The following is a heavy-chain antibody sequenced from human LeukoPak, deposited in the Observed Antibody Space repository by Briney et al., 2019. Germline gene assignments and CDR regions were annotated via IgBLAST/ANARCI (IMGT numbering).Heavy chain of an antibody. CDR3: ARDKGGNYYPPDY. J-gene: IGHJ4*02. Sequence: ASVKVSCTASGYIFTAYSIHWVRQAPGHGLEWMGWINPTTDGTNYAQNFQGRVTMTRDRSVTTAYMDLDKLTAVGTAVYYCARDKGGNYYPPDYWGQGTLVTVSS. CDR1: GYIFTAYS. CDR2: INPTTDGT. V-gene: IGHV1-2*02. D-gene: IGHD3-10*01.